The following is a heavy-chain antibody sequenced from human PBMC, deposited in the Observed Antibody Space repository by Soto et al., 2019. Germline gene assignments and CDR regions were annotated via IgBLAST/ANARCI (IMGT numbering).Heavy chain of an antibody. D-gene: IGHD1-26*01. V-gene: IGHV3-7*04. J-gene: IGHJ4*02. Sequence: EVHLVESGGGLVQTGGSLRLSCAIFESTVSRDWMNWVRQAPGKGLEWVAHINQDGSEKYYVDSVKGRFTISRDNAKKSLYLQINGLRAADTAMYYCSGGVGDAFWGQGTLVTVPS. CDR1: ESTVSRDW. CDR3: SGGVGDAF. CDR2: INQDGSEK.